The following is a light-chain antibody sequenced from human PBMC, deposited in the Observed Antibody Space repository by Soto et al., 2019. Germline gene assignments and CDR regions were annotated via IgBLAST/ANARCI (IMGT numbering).Light chain of an antibody. J-gene: IGKJ1*01. CDR1: QSVSSNY. Sequence: ETVLTQSPGTLSLSPGERATLSCRASQSVSSNYLAWYQHIPGQAPRLFIYGASTRATGIPDRFSGSGSGTDFTLTISRLEHEYFAVYYCQQFDRSLPAWTFGQGTKVE. CDR2: GAS. V-gene: IGKV3-20*01. CDR3: QQFDRSLPAWT.